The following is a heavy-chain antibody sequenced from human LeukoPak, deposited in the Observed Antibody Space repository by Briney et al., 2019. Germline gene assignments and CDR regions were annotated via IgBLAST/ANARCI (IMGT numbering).Heavy chain of an antibody. CDR3: ARDPALDDYVWGSYRSPAYWFDP. CDR2: IWYDGSNK. J-gene: IGHJ5*02. V-gene: IGHV3-33*08. D-gene: IGHD3-16*02. CDR1: GFTFSSYA. Sequence: PGGSLRLSCAASGFTFSSYAMHWVRQAPGKGLEWVAVIWYDGSNKYYADSVKGRFTISRDNSKNTLYLQMNSLRAEDTAVYYCARDPALDDYVWGSYRSPAYWFDPWGQGTLVTVSS.